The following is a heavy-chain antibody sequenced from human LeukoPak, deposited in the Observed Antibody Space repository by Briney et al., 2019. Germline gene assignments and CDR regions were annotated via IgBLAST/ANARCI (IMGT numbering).Heavy chain of an antibody. CDR3: ATVGDSRHPQFDY. CDR1: GFTFSSYG. D-gene: IGHD6-13*01. V-gene: IGHV3-9*01. Sequence: GGSLRLSCAASGFTFSSYGMHWFRQAPGKGLEWVSGISWNSGSTGYGDSVKGRFTISRDNAKNSLYLQMNSLRPEDTALYYCATVGDSRHPQFDYWGQGTLVTVSS. J-gene: IGHJ4*02. CDR2: ISWNSGST.